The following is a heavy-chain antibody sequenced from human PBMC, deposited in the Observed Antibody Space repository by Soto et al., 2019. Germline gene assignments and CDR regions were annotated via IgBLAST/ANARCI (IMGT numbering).Heavy chain of an antibody. J-gene: IGHJ4*02. Sequence: ASVKNSCKTSAYTFNRYAITWVRQAPGQGLEWMGWISPYNGYTYYSEKLQGRVTMTTDTSTNTAYMEVRGLRSDDTAVYYCATQQTKMVQFDYWGPGTLVTSPQ. D-gene: IGHD6-13*01. CDR1: AYTFNRYA. CDR2: ISPYNGYT. V-gene: IGHV1-18*04. CDR3: ATQQTKMVQFDY.